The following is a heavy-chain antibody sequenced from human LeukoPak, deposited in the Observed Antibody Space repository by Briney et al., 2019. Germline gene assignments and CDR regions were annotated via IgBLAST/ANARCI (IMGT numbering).Heavy chain of an antibody. Sequence: ASVKVSCKASGYTFTGYYMHWVRQAPGQGLEWMGWINPNSGGTNYAQKFQGRVTMTRDTSISTAYMELSSLTSDDTAVYYCARNRGASSYGYVDYWGQGTLVTVSS. CDR3: ARNRGASSYGYVDY. J-gene: IGHJ4*02. V-gene: IGHV1-2*02. D-gene: IGHD3-10*01. CDR1: GYTFTGYY. CDR2: INPNSGGT.